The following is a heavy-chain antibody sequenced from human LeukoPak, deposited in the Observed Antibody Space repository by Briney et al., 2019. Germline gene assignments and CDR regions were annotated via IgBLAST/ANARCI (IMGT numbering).Heavy chain of an antibody. CDR3: ARESDNGGSCQDF. D-gene: IGHD2-15*01. V-gene: IGHV3-30*04. J-gene: IGHJ4*02. Sequence: GGSLRLSCGASGFTFSRYPMHWVRQAPGKGLEGVAVISYDGNEYYAASAKGRFTISRDTSKNTVYLQMNSLRAEDTAIYYCARESDNGGSCQDFWGQGTLVTVSS. CDR1: GFTFSRYP. CDR2: ISYDGNE.